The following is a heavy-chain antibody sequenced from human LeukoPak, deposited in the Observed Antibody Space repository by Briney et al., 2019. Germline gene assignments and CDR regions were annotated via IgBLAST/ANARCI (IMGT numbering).Heavy chain of an antibody. Sequence: SETLSLTCAVYGGSFSGYYWSWIRQPPGKGLEWIGEINLSGSTNYNPSLKSRVTISVDTSKNQFSLKLSSVTAADTAVYYCARGPIAAAGSRYFQHWGQGTLVTVSS. CDR2: INLSGST. D-gene: IGHD6-13*01. V-gene: IGHV4-34*01. CDR3: ARGPIAAAGSRYFQH. CDR1: GGSFSGYY. J-gene: IGHJ1*01.